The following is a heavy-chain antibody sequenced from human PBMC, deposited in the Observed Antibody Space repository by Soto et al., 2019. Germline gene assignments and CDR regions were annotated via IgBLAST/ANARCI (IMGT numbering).Heavy chain of an antibody. J-gene: IGHJ4*02. CDR3: ATAVDTAMVTHFDY. Sequence: ASVKVSCKASGGTFSSYAISWVRQAPGQGLEWMGRIIPILGIANYAQKFQGRVTITADKSTSTAYMELSSLRSEDMAVYYCATAVDTAMVTHFDYWGQGTLVTVSS. CDR2: IIPILGIA. D-gene: IGHD5-18*01. V-gene: IGHV1-69*04. CDR1: GGTFSSYA.